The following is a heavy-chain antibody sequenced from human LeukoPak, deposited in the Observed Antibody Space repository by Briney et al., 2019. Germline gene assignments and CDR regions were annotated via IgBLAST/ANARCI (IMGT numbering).Heavy chain of an antibody. CDR2: ISAYNGNT. J-gene: IGHJ6*02. CDR3: ARSAKGDILTGFYGMDV. V-gene: IGHV1-18*01. CDR1: GYTFTSYG. Sequence: ASVKVSCKASGYTFTSYGISWVRQAPGQGLEWMGWISAYNGNTNYAQKLQGRVTMTTDTSTSTAYMELRSLRSEDTAVYFCARSAKGDILTGFYGMDVWGQGTTVTVSS. D-gene: IGHD3-9*01.